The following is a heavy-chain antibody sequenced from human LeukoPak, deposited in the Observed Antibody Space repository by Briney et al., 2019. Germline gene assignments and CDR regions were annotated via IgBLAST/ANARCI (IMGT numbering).Heavy chain of an antibody. CDR2: IYYSGST. CDR3: ARHRIAAAGLLRRGFDP. J-gene: IGHJ5*02. D-gene: IGHD6-13*01. Sequence: SETLSLTCTVSGGSISSYYWSWIRQPPGKGLEWIGYIYYSGSTNYNPSLKSRVTISVDTSKNQFSLKLSSVTAADTAVYYCARHRIAAAGLLRRGFDPWGQGTLVTVSS. V-gene: IGHV4-59*08. CDR1: GGSISSYY.